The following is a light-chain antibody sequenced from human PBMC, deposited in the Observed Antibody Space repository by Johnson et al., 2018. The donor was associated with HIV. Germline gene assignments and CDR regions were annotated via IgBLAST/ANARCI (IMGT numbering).Light chain of an antibody. Sequence: QSVLTQPPSVSAAPGQKVTISCSGSSPNIGNNYVSWYQELPGTALKLLIYDNNKRPSGIPDRFSGSKSGPSATLGITGLQTGDEADYYCGTWDSSLRVGFFGTGTKVTV. V-gene: IGLV1-51*01. CDR1: SPNIGNNY. J-gene: IGLJ1*01. CDR3: GTWDSSLRVGF. CDR2: DNN.